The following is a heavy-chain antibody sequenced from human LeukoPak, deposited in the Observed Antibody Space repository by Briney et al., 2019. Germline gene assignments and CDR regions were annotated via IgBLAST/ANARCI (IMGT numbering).Heavy chain of an antibody. CDR2: IFYSGTT. Sequence: PSETLSLTCTVSGGSISSYHWSWIRQPPGKGLEWIGFIFYSGTTNCNPSLKSRVTISVDTSKNQFSLKLSSVTAADTAVYYCARGGWNKFDYWGQGTLVTVSS. V-gene: IGHV4-59*01. J-gene: IGHJ4*02. D-gene: IGHD3-22*01. CDR3: ARGGWNKFDY. CDR1: GGSISSYH.